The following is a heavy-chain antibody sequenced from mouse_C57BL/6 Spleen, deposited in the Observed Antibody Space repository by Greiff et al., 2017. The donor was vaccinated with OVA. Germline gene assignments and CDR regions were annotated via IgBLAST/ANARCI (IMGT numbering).Heavy chain of an antibody. J-gene: IGHJ4*01. Sequence: VKLMESGPGLVQPSQSLSITCTVSGFSLTSYGVHWVRQSPGKGLEWLGVIWSGGSTDYNAAFISRLSISKDNSKSQVFFKMNSLQADDTAIYYCARKCYGSSYNAMDYWGQGTSVTVSS. CDR1: GFSLTSYG. CDR2: IWSGGST. V-gene: IGHV2-2*01. D-gene: IGHD1-1*01. CDR3: ARKCYGSSYNAMDY.